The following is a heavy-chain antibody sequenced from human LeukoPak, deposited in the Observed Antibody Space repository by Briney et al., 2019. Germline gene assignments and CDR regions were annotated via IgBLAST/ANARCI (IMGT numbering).Heavy chain of an antibody. D-gene: IGHD1-26*01. CDR3: AKEVIVGVSFDY. CDR2: ISGSGGST. CDR1: GFTFSSYA. V-gene: IGHV3-23*01. Sequence: GGSLRLSCAASGFTFSSYAMSWVRQAPGKGLEWVAAISGSGGSTYYADSVKGRFTISRDNFKNTLYLQMNSLRAEDTAVYYCAKEVIVGVSFDYWGQGTLVTVSS. J-gene: IGHJ4*02.